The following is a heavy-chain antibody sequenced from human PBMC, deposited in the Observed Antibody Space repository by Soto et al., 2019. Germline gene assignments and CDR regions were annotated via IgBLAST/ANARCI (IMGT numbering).Heavy chain of an antibody. V-gene: IGHV4-34*01. CDR3: ARADRTLVTSYSLDV. Sequence: KTSETLSLTCTVSGGSISSYYWSWIRQPPGKGLEWIGEINHSGTINFNPSLKSRLTISLDTSKKHFSLKLSSVTDADTAAYYCARADRTLVTSYSLDVWGQGTTVTVSS. D-gene: IGHD2-21*02. J-gene: IGHJ6*02. CDR2: INHSGTI. CDR1: GGSISSYY.